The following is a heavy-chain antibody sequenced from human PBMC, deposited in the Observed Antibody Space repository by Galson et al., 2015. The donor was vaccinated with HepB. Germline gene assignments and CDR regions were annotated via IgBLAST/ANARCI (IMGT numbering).Heavy chain of an antibody. Sequence: SVKVSCKASGYTFTGYYMHWVRQAPGQGLEWMGWINPNSGGTNYAQKFQGWVTMTRDTSISTAYMELSRLRSDDTAVYYCARVQSSGWPDAFDIWGQGTMVTVSS. CDR3: ARVQSSGWPDAFDI. V-gene: IGHV1-2*04. J-gene: IGHJ3*02. CDR1: GYTFTGYY. D-gene: IGHD6-19*01. CDR2: INPNSGGT.